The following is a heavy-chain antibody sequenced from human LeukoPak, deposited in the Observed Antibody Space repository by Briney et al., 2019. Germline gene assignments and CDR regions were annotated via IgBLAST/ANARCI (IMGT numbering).Heavy chain of an antibody. CDR2: IYYSGST. V-gene: IGHV4-59*01. J-gene: IGHJ4*02. CDR1: GGSISSYY. Sequence: SETLSLTCTVSGGSISSYYWSWIRQPPGKGLEWIGSIYYSGSTYYNPSLKSRVTISVDTSKKQFSLKLSSVTAVDTAVYHCARGPPLFDYWGQGTLVTVSS. CDR3: ARGPPLFDY.